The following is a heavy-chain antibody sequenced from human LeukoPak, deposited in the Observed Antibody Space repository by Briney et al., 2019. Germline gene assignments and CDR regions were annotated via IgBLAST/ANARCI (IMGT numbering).Heavy chain of an antibody. CDR3: AREIGGILVFDY. J-gene: IGHJ4*02. Sequence: ASVKVSCKASGYKFTGYYMHWVRQAPGQGLEWMGWINPNSGDSHHAQKFQGRVTMTRDTSISAAYMELSRLRSDDTAVYYCAREIGGILVFDYWGQGTLVTVSS. CDR1: GYKFTGYY. V-gene: IGHV1-2*02. D-gene: IGHD5-18*01. CDR2: INPNSGDS.